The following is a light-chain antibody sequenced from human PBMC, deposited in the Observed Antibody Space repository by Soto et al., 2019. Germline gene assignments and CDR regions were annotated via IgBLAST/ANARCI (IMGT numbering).Light chain of an antibody. CDR2: GAS. Sequence: EIVMTQSPATLSVSPGERATLSCRASQSVSSNLAWYQQKPGQAPRLLIYGASTRATGLPARISGSGSGTEFTLTISSLQSEDFALYYCQQYNDWPLTFGGGTKVEIK. CDR1: QSVSSN. V-gene: IGKV3-15*01. CDR3: QQYNDWPLT. J-gene: IGKJ4*01.